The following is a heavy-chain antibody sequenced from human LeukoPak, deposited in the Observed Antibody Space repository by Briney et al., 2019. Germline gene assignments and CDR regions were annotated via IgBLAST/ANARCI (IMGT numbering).Heavy chain of an antibody. J-gene: IGHJ4*02. CDR2: MSGSGGST. V-gene: IGHV3-23*01. CDR1: GFTFSSYA. CDR3: AKEDIVLLPARIRTDY. D-gene: IGHD2-2*01. Sequence: GGSLRLSCAASGFTFSSYAMSWVRHAPGKGLEWVSAMSGSGGSTYYADSVKGRFTLSRDSSKNTLYLQMNSLRAEDPAVYYCAKEDIVLLPARIRTDYWGQRTLDTVSS.